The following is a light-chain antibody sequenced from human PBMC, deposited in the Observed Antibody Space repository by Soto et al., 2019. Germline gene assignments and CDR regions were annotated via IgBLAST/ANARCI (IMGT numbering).Light chain of an antibody. Sequence: QSALTQPPSASGSPGQSVTISCTGTSSDVGGYNYVSWYQQHPGKAPKLMIYEVSKRPSGVPDRFSGSKSGSTASLTVSGLQAEDEADYYCSSYAGSNYVFGTGTKVTV. J-gene: IGLJ1*01. CDR3: SSYAGSNYV. CDR1: SSDVGGYNY. V-gene: IGLV2-8*01. CDR2: EVS.